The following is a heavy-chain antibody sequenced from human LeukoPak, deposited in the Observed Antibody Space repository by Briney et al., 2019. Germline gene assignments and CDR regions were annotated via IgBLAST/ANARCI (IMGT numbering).Heavy chain of an antibody. J-gene: IGHJ4*02. Sequence: GGSLRLSCAAYGFPLSSYSINWVRQAPGKGLEWVSYISSSSSNIYYLDSVQGRLTVSRDNDKNSLFLQIDSPRAEDTAVYYCVRVKGTYFDYWGQGTLVTVSS. D-gene: IGHD1-1*01. CDR3: VRVKGTYFDY. CDR2: ISSSSSNI. V-gene: IGHV3-48*01. CDR1: GFPLSSYS.